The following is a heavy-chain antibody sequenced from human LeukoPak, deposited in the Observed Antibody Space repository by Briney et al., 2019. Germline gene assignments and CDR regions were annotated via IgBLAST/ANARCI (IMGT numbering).Heavy chain of an antibody. CDR1: GGSISSYY. J-gene: IGHJ4*02. V-gene: IGHV4-59*12. CDR2: IYYSGST. Sequence: SETLSLTCTVSGGSISSYYWSWIRQPPGKGLEWIGYIYYSGSTNYNPSLKSRVTISVDTSKNQFSLKLSSVTAADTAVYYCARGPTRAAAGDWGQGTLVTVSS. D-gene: IGHD6-13*01. CDR3: ARGPTRAAAGD.